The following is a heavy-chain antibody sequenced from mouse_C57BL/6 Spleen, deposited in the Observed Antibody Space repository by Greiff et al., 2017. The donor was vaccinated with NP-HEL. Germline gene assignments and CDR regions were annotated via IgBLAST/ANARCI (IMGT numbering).Heavy chain of an antibody. Sequence: VQRVESGAELVRPGSSVKLSCKASGYTFTSYWMHWVKQRPIQGLAWIGNIDPSDSETHYNQKFKDKATLTVDKSSSTAYMQLSSLTSEDSAVYYCAREGQLRLGFAYWGQGTLVTVSA. J-gene: IGHJ3*01. CDR2: IDPSDSET. CDR3: AREGQLRLGFAY. CDR1: GYTFTSYW. D-gene: IGHD3-2*02. V-gene: IGHV1-52*01.